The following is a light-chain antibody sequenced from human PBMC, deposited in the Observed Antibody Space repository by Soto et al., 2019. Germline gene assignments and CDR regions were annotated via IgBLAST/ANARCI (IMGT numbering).Light chain of an antibody. CDR3: QQLRSYPST. Sequence: IQLTQSPSSLSASVGDRVTITCRASQDISSSVGWYQQKPGKAPKLLIYAASILQSGVPSRFSGSGFGTDFTLTISRLQAEDFASYFCQQLRSYPSTFGGGTKVEIK. V-gene: IGKV1-9*01. CDR1: QDISSS. J-gene: IGKJ4*01. CDR2: AAS.